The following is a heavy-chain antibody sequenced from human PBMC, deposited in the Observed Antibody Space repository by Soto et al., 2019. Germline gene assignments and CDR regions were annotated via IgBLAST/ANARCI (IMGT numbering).Heavy chain of an antibody. V-gene: IGHV1-69*12. CDR2: VIPIFGTA. CDR3: ARDRFLGIAAAGTYYYYGMDV. D-gene: IGHD6-13*01. J-gene: IGHJ6*02. Sequence: QVQLVQSGAEVKKPGSSVKVSCKASGGTFSSYAISWVRQAPGQGLEWMGGVIPIFGTANYAQKFQGRVTITADESTSTAYMEVSSLRSEDTAVYYCARDRFLGIAAAGTYYYYGMDVWGQGTTVTVSS. CDR1: GGTFSSYA.